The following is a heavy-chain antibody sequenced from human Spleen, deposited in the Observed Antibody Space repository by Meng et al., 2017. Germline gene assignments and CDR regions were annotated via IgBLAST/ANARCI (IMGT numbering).Heavy chain of an antibody. CDR2: INAGNGKT. V-gene: IGHV1-3*01. Sequence: ASVKVSCKASGFTFSFYTVHWVRQAPGQRPEWMGWINAGNGKTKYSQKFQGRVTINRDTSASTVYMELSSLRSEDTAVYYCARVVSIVASSSIYDYWGQGTLVTVSS. J-gene: IGHJ4*01. CDR3: ARVVSIVASSSIYDY. CDR1: GFTFSFYT. D-gene: IGHD5-12*01.